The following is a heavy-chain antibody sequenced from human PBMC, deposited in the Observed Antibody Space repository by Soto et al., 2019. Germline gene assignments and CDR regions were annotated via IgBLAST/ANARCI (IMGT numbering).Heavy chain of an antibody. Sequence: QVQLVESGGGVVQPGRSLRLSCAASGFTFSSYAMHWVRQAPGKGLEWVAVISYDGSNKYYADSVKGRFTISRDNSKNTLYLQMNILRAEDTAVYYCARAGALWGSGSYYRNLYYYYYGMDVWGQGTTVTVSS. CDR3: ARAGALWGSGSYYRNLYYYYYGMDV. CDR2: ISYDGSNK. CDR1: GFTFSSYA. J-gene: IGHJ6*02. V-gene: IGHV3-30-3*01. D-gene: IGHD3-10*01.